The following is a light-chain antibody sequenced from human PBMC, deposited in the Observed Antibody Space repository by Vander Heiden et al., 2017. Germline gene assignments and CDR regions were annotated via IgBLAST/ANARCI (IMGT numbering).Light chain of an antibody. CDR1: QDISTH. CDR2: AAS. J-gene: IGKJ2*01. Sequence: DIQIPHSQSALPASLGDRGSITCPASQDISTHLAWLQQKPGKVPKRLIYAASSLQSGVPARFSGSGSGTEFTLTISSLQPEDFATYYCLQHNSYPLYTFGQGTKLEVK. V-gene: IGKV1-17*03. CDR3: LQHNSYPLYT.